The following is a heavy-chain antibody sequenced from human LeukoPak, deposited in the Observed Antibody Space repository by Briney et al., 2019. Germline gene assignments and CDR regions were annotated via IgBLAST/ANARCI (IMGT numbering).Heavy chain of an antibody. CDR2: IYHSGST. Sequence: SETLSLTCTVSGGSISSGGYYWSWIRQPPGKGLEWIGYIYHSGSTYYNPSLKSRVTISVDRSKNQFSLKLSSVTAADTAVYYCARESGGNWFDPWGQGTLVTVSS. D-gene: IGHD1-26*01. CDR3: ARESGGNWFDP. CDR1: GGSISSGGYY. V-gene: IGHV4-30-2*01. J-gene: IGHJ5*02.